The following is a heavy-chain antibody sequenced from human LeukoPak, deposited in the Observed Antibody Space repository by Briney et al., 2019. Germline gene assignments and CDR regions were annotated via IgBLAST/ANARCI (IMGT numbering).Heavy chain of an antibody. V-gene: IGHV1-46*01. CDR1: GYTFTGYY. CDR3: ARDSKRGFDP. J-gene: IGHJ5*02. Sequence: ASVNVSCKTSGYTFTGYYMHWVRQAPGQGLEWMGIINPSGGSTSYAQKFQGRVTMTRDTSTSTVYMELSSLRSEDTAVYYCARDSKRGFDPWGQGTLVTVSS. CDR2: INPSGGST. D-gene: IGHD5-24*01.